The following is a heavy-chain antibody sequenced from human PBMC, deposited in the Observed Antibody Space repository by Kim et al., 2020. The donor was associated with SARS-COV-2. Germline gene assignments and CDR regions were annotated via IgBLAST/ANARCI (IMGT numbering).Heavy chain of an antibody. J-gene: IGHJ4*02. V-gene: IGHV3-23*01. CDR3: AKDHPSRGIQLWGGFDY. D-gene: IGHD5-18*01. Sequence: GGSLRLSCAASGFTFSSYAMSWVRQAPGKGLEWVSAISGSGGSTYYADSVKGRFTISRDNSKNTLYLQMNSLRAEDTAVYYCAKDHPSRGIQLWGGFDYWGQGTLVTVSS. CDR1: GFTFSSYA. CDR2: ISGSGGST.